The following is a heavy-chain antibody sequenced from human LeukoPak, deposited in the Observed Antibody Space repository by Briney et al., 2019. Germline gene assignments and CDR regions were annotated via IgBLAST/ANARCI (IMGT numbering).Heavy chain of an antibody. Sequence: SETLSLTCTVSGGSISSYYWSWIRQPAGKGLEWIGRIYTSGSTNYNPSLKSRVTISVDTSKNQFSLRLSSVTAADTAVYFCARNSCSGGSCYDNRGYFDYWGQGTLVTVSS. CDR1: GGSISSYY. J-gene: IGHJ4*02. CDR2: IYTSGST. CDR3: ARNSCSGGSCYDNRGYFDY. D-gene: IGHD2-15*01. V-gene: IGHV4-4*07.